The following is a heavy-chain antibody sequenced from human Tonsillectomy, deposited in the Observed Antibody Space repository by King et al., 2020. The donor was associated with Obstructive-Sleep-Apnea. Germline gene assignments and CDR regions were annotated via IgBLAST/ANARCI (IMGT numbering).Heavy chain of an antibody. CDR2: IKEDGSER. D-gene: IGHD3-10*01. Sequence: VQLVESGGDLVQPGGSLRLSCVASGFTFNRHWMSWVRQTPGKGLEWVANIKEDGSERYSVDSVKGRFTISRDNTKSSLYLQLDSLRADDTAVDYCAREGSYGSGSYRYFDSWGQGTLVTVSS. J-gene: IGHJ4*02. CDR1: GFTFNRHW. CDR3: AREGSYGSGSYRYFDS. V-gene: IGHV3-7*01.